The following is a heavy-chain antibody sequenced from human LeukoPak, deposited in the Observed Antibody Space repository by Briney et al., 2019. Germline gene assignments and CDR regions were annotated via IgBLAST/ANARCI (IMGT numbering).Heavy chain of an antibody. J-gene: IGHJ4*02. V-gene: IGHV3-7*01. D-gene: IGHD4/OR15-4a*01. CDR1: GFTFSDYY. CDR3: ARGPPYGDRSDFLDY. CDR2: IKQGGSER. Sequence: GGSLRLSCAASGFTFSDYYMSWIRQAPGKGLEWVADIKQGGSERNYVDSVKGRFTISRDDAKNSLYLQMNSLRADDSAVYYCARGPPYGDRSDFLDYWGQGTLVTVSS.